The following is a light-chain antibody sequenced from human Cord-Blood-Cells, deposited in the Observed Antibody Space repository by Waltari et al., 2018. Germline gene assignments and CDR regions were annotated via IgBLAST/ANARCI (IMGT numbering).Light chain of an antibody. J-gene: IGLJ2*01. Sequence: SYELTQPPSVSVSPGQTASITCSGDTLGAKYACWYQQKPGQSPVLVIYQDSKRPSGIPERFSGSNSGNTATLTISGTQAMDEADYYCQAWDSSTEVVFGGGTKLTVL. CDR2: QDS. CDR3: QAWDSSTEVV. CDR1: TLGAKY. V-gene: IGLV3-1*01.